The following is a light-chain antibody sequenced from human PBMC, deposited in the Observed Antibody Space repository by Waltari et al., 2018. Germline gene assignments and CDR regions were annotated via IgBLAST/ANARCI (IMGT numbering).Light chain of an antibody. CDR3: QHYGSASMYT. CDR1: QSINSSY. V-gene: IGKV3-20*01. Sequence: EIVLTQSPGTLSLSPGERATLSCRASQSINSSYLAWYQQKPGQAPRLLIYGASSRATGIPDRFSGSGSGTDFTLIISRLEPEDFAVYYCQHYGSASMYTFGQGTKLENK. J-gene: IGKJ2*01. CDR2: GAS.